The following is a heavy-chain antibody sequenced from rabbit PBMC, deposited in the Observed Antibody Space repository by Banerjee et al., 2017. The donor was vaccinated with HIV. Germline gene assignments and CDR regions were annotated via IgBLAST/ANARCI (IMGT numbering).Heavy chain of an antibody. D-gene: IGHD4-1*01. V-gene: IGHV1S40*01. Sequence: HSLEESGGDLVKPGASLTLTCTASGFSFSSSYYICWVRQAPAKGLEWIACIYAGSSASTYYASWAKGRFTISKTSSTTVTLQMTSLTAADTATYFCARDLAGVIGWNFGLWGPGTLVTVS. CDR1: GFSFSSSYY. CDR2: IYAGSSAST. CDR3: ARDLAGVIGWNFGL. J-gene: IGHJ4*01.